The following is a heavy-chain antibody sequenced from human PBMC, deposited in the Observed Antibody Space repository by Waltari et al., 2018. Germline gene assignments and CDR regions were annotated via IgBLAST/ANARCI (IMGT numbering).Heavy chain of an antibody. CDR2: IYSVGSN. D-gene: IGHD3-10*01. CDR1: GFTVSSNY. V-gene: IGHV3-53*01. J-gene: IGHJ6*02. Sequence: EVQLVESGGGLIQPGGSLRLSCAASGFTVSSNYLSWVRQAPGEGLEWVAVIYSVGSNYYADSVKGRFTNSRDNSKNTLYLKMNSLRAEDTAVYYCARDGSGGGPQHDYYYGMDVWGQGTTVTVSS. CDR3: ARDGSGGGPQHDYYYGMDV.